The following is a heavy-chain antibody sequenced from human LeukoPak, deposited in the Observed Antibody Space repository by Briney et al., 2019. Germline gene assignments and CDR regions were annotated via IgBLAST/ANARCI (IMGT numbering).Heavy chain of an antibody. V-gene: IGHV3-53*01. CDR1: GFTVSHNY. CDR3: ARDRSGSV. Sequence: PGGSLRLSCAASGFTVSHNYMSWVRQAPGKGLEWVANIYSAGISYHADSVKGRFTISRDNSKDMLYLHMNNLRVEDTAMYYCARDRSGSVWGQGTLVTVSS. J-gene: IGHJ4*02. D-gene: IGHD3-10*01. CDR2: IYSAGIS.